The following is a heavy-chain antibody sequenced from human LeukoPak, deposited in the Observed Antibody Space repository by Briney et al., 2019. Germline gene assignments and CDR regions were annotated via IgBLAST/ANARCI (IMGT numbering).Heavy chain of an antibody. CDR2: IYTSGST. D-gene: IGHD3-3*01. CDR3: ARLRFDFWSGYTHPYFDY. CDR1: GGSISSGSYY. J-gene: IGHJ4*02. Sequence: SETLSLTCTVSGGSISSGSYYWSWIRQPAGKGLEWIGRIYTSGSTNYNPSLKSRVTISVDTSKNQFSLKLSSVAATDTAVYFCARLRFDFWSGYTHPYFDYWGQGTLVTVSS. V-gene: IGHV4-61*02.